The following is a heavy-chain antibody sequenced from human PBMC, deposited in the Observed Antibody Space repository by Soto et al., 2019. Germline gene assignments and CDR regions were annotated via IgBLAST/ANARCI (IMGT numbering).Heavy chain of an antibody. J-gene: IGHJ5*02. Sequence: EVQLLESGGGLVQPGGSLRLSCAASGFTFSNYAMSWVRQAPGKGLGWVSTISSSGGSIYYADSVKGRFTISRDNSKNTLFLEMNSLRAEDTAVYYCANLGHSYGYGSWGQGTLVTVSS. D-gene: IGHD5-18*01. V-gene: IGHV3-23*01. CDR1: GFTFSNYA. CDR3: ANLGHSYGYGS. CDR2: ISSSGGSI.